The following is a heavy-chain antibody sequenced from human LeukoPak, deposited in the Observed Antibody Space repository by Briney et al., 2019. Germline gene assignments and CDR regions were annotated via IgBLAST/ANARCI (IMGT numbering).Heavy chain of an antibody. Sequence: GRSLRLSCAASGFTFSSSGMHWVRQAPGKGLEWVAVISNDGNNKYYADSVKGRFTISRDKSKNTQYLQMNSLGAEDTAVYYCAKDRSTSWSLDYWGQGTLVTVSS. CDR1: GFTFSSSG. CDR3: AKDRSTSWSLDY. V-gene: IGHV3-30*18. J-gene: IGHJ4*02. D-gene: IGHD2-2*01. CDR2: ISNDGNNK.